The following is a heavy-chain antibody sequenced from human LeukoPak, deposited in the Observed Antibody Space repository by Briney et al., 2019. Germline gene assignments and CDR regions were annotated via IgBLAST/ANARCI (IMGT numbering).Heavy chain of an antibody. CDR1: GYTFTGYY. Sequence: ASVKVSCKASGYTFTGYYIHWVRQAPGQGLEWMGWVNPNSGGTNYAQKFQGRVTMTRDTSISTAYIELSRLRSDDTAVYYCACVIGISGYQLDFWGQGTLVTVSS. J-gene: IGHJ4*02. CDR2: VNPNSGGT. V-gene: IGHV1-2*02. D-gene: IGHD3-22*01. CDR3: ACVIGISGYQLDF.